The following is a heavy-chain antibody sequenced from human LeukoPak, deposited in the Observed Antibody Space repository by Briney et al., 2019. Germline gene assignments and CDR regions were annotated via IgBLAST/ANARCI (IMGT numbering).Heavy chain of an antibody. CDR1: GFTFSSYA. D-gene: IGHD3-10*01. Sequence: GGSLRLSCAASGFTFSSYAMSWVRQAPGKGLEWVSAISGSGGSTYYADSVKGRFTISRDNSKNTLYLQMNSLRAEDTAVYYCAKGPPDYYGSGRPGWFDPWGQGTLVTVSS. CDR3: AKGPPDYYGSGRPGWFDP. CDR2: ISGSGGST. V-gene: IGHV3-23*01. J-gene: IGHJ5*02.